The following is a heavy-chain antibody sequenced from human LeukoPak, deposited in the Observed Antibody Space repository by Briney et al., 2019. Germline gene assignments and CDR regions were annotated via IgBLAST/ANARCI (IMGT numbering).Heavy chain of an antibody. J-gene: IGHJ3*02. D-gene: IGHD3-9*01. V-gene: IGHV4-4*09. CDR2: TAST. CDR1: GDSISSFY. CDR3: ARIRYFDWLVGAFDI. Sequence: PSETLSLTCTVSGDSISSFYWSWIRQPPGKGLEWIGSTASTDYSPSLKSRVTISLDTSKNHFSLKLSSVTAADTAVYYCARIRYFDWLVGAFDIWGQGTMVTVSS.